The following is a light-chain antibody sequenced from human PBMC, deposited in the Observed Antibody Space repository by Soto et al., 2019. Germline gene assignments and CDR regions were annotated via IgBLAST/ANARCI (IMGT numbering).Light chain of an antibody. CDR2: GDN. J-gene: IGLJ2*01. V-gene: IGLV1-40*01. CDR3: QSYDNSLSGSLI. Sequence: QPVLTQPPSVSGAPGLRVTISCTGNSANIGAGYDVHWYQQLPGTAPKLLIYGDNNRPSGVPDRFSGSKSGTSASLAITGLQAEDEADYYCQSYDNSLSGSLIFGGGTKLTVL. CDR1: SANIGAGYD.